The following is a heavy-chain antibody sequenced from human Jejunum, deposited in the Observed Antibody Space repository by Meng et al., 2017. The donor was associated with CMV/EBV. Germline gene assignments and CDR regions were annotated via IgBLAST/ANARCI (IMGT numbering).Heavy chain of an antibody. CDR1: GDSITGYY. CDR2: VYTSGST. J-gene: IGHJ4*02. V-gene: IGHV4-4*07. Sequence: QVQLQEPGPGLVKPSETPSLTCTVSGDSITGYYYNWIRQPAGKGLEWIGRVYTSGSTNYSPSLKSRVTMSVDTSMKQLSLKLTSVTAADTAVYYCARASNSAGWYGFDYWGQGTLVTVSS. D-gene: IGHD6-19*01. CDR3: ARASNSAGWYGFDY.